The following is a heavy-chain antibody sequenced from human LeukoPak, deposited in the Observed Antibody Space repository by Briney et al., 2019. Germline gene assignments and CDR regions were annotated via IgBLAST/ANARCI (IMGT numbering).Heavy chain of an antibody. Sequence: GGSLRLSCAASGFTFSSSAMSWVRQTPVKGLEWVSAISGSGGSTYYADSVKGRFTISRDNSKNTLYLQMNSLRAEDTAVYYCARGYNAFDYWGQGTLVTVSS. CDR1: GFTFSSSA. CDR3: ARGYNAFDY. D-gene: IGHD5-24*01. V-gene: IGHV3-23*01. J-gene: IGHJ4*02. CDR2: ISGSGGST.